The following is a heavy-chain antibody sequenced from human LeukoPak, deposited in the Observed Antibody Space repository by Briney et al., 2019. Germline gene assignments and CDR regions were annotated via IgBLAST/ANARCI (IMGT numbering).Heavy chain of an antibody. J-gene: IGHJ4*02. Sequence: GGSLRLSCTASGFAFDEHGMSWVRQVPGKGLEWVSGINWSGGSTGYADPLRGRFTISRDNAKYSLYLQMDSLRAEDTALYYCARAPITSPFYFDYWGQGTLVTVSS. CDR1: GFAFDEHG. D-gene: IGHD2-2*01. CDR3: ARAPITSPFYFDY. CDR2: INWSGGST. V-gene: IGHV3-20*04.